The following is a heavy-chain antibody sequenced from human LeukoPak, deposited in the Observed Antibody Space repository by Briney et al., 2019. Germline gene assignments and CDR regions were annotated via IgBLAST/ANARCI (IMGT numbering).Heavy chain of an antibody. D-gene: IGHD6-13*01. CDR3: ARDGAYSASNF. V-gene: IGHV3-11*01. Sequence: GGSLRLSCAASGFTFSSYAMSWIRQAPGKGLEWISCVSNSGGSIYYADSVKGRFSISRDNVKNSLYLQMNSLRVEDTAVYYCARDGAYSASNFWGQGTMVAVSS. J-gene: IGHJ3*01. CDR2: VSNSGGSI. CDR1: GFTFSSYA.